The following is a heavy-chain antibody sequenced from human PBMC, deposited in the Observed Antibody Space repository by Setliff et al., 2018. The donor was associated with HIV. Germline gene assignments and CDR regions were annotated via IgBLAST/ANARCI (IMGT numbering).Heavy chain of an antibody. V-gene: IGHV4-38-2*01. CDR1: GYSISSGYS. CDR3: ATVSGYYWQYFDY. D-gene: IGHD3-22*01. J-gene: IGHJ4*02. Sequence: SETLSLTCAVSGYSISSGYSWGWIRQPPGKGLEWIGHIYHSGSTSYNPSLKSRATISVDTSKNQFSLKLSSVTAAYTAVYYCATVSGYYWQYFDYWGPGTLVTVSS. CDR2: IYHSGST.